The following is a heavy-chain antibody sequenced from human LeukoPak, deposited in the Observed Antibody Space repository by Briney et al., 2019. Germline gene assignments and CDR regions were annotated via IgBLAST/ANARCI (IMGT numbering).Heavy chain of an antibody. Sequence: SETLSLTCTVSGGSISTNNYYWGWIRQPPGKGLQWIGSVYYTGATYLNPSLKSRVTIAVDTSKNQFSLKLTSVTAADTAVYYCALRRLTSAQIIEDNWFDPWGQGTLVTVSS. CDR2: VYYTGAT. V-gene: IGHV4-39*07. CDR1: GGSISTNNYY. CDR3: ALRRLTSAQIIEDNWFDP. J-gene: IGHJ5*02. D-gene: IGHD2/OR15-2a*01.